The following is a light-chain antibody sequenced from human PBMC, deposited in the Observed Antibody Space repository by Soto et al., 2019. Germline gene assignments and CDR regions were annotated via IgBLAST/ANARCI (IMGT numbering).Light chain of an antibody. CDR3: SSYTSSTTYV. J-gene: IGLJ1*01. CDR1: STDVGLYNY. Sequence: QSVLIQPASVSGSPGQSITISCTGTSTDVGLYNYVSWYQQHPGKAPKLMIFEVSNRPSGVSNRFSGSKSGNRASLTISGLQAEDEADYHCSSYTSSTTYVFGTATKVTV. V-gene: IGLV2-14*01. CDR2: EVS.